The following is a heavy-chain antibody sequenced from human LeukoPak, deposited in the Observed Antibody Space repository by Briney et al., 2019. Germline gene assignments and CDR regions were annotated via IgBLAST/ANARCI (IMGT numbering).Heavy chain of an antibody. CDR2: IIPIFGTA. D-gene: IGHD1-7*01. V-gene: IGHV1-69*05. J-gene: IGHJ4*02. CDR1: GYTFTSYG. Sequence: SVKVSCKASGYTFTSYGISWVRQAPGQGLEWMGGIIPIFGTANYAQKFQGRVTITTDESTSTAYMELSSLRSEDTAVYYCAREVLILRTGTTYLDYWGQGTLVTVSS. CDR3: AREVLILRTGTTYLDY.